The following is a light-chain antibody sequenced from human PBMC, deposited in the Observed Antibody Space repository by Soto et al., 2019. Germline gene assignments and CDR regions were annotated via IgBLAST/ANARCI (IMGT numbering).Light chain of an antibody. CDR1: QSLLHSNGYNY. CDR2: LGS. Sequence: DIVMTQSPRSLPVTAGEPASISCRSSQSLLHSNGYNYLDWYLQKPGQSPQLLIYLGSNRASGVPDRFSGSGSGTDFTLKISRVEAEDVGVYYCMQALQTPNTFGQGTKLEIK. CDR3: MQALQTPNT. V-gene: IGKV2-28*01. J-gene: IGKJ2*01.